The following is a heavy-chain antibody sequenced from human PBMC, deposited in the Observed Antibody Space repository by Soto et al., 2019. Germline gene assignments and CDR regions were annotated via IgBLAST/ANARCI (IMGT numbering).Heavy chain of an antibody. V-gene: IGHV4-59*08. Sequence: SETLSVTCTVAGGSISSYYWSWIRQPPGKGLEWIGYVYYSGTTKYNPSLKSRVTISVDTSKNQFSLKLSSVTAADTAVYYCARHVGGDLNWFDPWGQGTLVTVSS. J-gene: IGHJ5*02. CDR3: ARHVGGDLNWFDP. CDR2: VYYSGTT. D-gene: IGHD3-10*01. CDR1: GGSISSYY.